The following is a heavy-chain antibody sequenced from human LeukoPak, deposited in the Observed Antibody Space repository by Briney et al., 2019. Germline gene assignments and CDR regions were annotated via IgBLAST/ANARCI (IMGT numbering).Heavy chain of an antibody. Sequence: SETLSLTCTVSGGSISSYWWNWIRQPPGKGLEWIGNIYYSGSTNYNPSLKSRVTISVDTSKNQFSLKLSSVTAADTAVYFCARGERSYYDYWGQGTLVTVSS. V-gene: IGHV4-59*12. J-gene: IGHJ4*02. CDR1: GGSISSYW. CDR3: ARGERSYYDY. D-gene: IGHD1-26*01. CDR2: IYYSGST.